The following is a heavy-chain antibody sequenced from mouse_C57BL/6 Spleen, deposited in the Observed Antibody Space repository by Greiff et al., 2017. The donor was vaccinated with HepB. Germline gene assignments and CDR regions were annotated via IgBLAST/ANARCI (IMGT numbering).Heavy chain of an antibody. V-gene: IGHV1-61*01. Sequence: QVQLQQPGAELVRPGSSVKLSCKASGYTFTSYWMDWVKQRPGQGLEWIGNIYPSDSETHYNQKFKDKATLTVDKSSSTAYMQLSSLTSEDSAVYYCARSDLRLPARGLAWFAYWGQGTLVTVSA. CDR3: ARSDLRLPARGLAWFAY. CDR1: GYTFTSYW. D-gene: IGHD1-2*01. J-gene: IGHJ3*01. CDR2: IYPSDSET.